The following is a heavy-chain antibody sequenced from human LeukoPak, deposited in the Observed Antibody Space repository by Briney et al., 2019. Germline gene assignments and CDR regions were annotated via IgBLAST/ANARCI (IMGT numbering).Heavy chain of an antibody. Sequence: GGSLRLSCAASGFTFSSYAMSWVRQAPEKGLGWVSAISGSGGSTYYADSVKGRFTISRDNSKNTLYLQMNSLRAEDTAVYYCAKKGIAVAGKNNWFDPWGQGTLVTVSS. V-gene: IGHV3-23*01. D-gene: IGHD6-13*01. CDR3: AKKGIAVAGKNNWFDP. J-gene: IGHJ5*02. CDR1: GFTFSSYA. CDR2: ISGSGGST.